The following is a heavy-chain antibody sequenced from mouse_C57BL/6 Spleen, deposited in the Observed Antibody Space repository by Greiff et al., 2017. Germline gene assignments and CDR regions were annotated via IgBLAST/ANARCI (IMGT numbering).Heavy chain of an antibody. CDR2: IWWDYAK. Sequence: QVTLIVSGPGILQPSQTLSLTCSFSGFSLSTFGMGVGRIPQPSGKGLEWPARIWWDYAKYSNPALKRWLTFSKDTSKSQVFLKVANVNTADTATYHCARKRDDYAALAYWGQGTLVTVSA. CDR3: ARKRDDYAALAY. D-gene: IGHD2-4*01. CDR1: GFSLSTFGMG. J-gene: IGHJ3*01. V-gene: IGHV8-8*01.